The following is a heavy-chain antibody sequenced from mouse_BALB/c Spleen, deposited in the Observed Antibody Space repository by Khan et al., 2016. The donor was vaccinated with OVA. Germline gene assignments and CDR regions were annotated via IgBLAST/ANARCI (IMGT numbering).Heavy chain of an antibody. CDR3: TRYYRYDVGAMDY. Sequence: QVQLQQPGAELVRPGASVKLSCKASGYTFTTYWINWVKQRPGQGLEWIGNIYPSDSYTNYNQKFKDKATLTVDKSSSTAYMQLSSPTSEDSAVYYCTRYYRYDVGAMDYWGQGTSVTVSS. CDR1: GYTFTTYW. CDR2: IYPSDSYT. J-gene: IGHJ4*01. V-gene: IGHV1-69*02. D-gene: IGHD2-14*01.